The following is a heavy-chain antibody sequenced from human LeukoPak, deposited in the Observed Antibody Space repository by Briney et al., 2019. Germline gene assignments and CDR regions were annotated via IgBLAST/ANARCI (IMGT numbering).Heavy chain of an antibody. CDR2: INHSGST. CDR3: ARGLGATTPTFFDY. D-gene: IGHD1-26*01. J-gene: IGHJ4*01. V-gene: IGHV4-34*01. CDR1: GGSFSGYY. Sequence: SETLSLTCAVYGGSFSGYYWSWIRQPPGKGLEWIGEINHSGSTNYNPSLKSRDTISVDTSKNQFSLKLSSVTAADTAEYYCARGLGATTPTFFDYWGHGTLVTVSS.